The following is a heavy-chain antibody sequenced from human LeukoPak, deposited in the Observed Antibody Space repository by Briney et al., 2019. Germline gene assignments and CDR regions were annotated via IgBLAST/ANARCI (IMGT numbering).Heavy chain of an antibody. D-gene: IGHD6-19*01. V-gene: IGHV3-74*01. CDR1: GFTFSNYW. Sequence: GGSLRLSCAASGFTFSNYWMHWVRQAPGKGLVWVSRISTDGSTTTYADSVKGRFTISRDNAKNTLYLQMNSLRAEDTAVYYCARFSVVVAGYDYWGQGTLVTVSS. CDR2: ISTDGSTT. CDR3: ARFSVVVAGYDY. J-gene: IGHJ4*02.